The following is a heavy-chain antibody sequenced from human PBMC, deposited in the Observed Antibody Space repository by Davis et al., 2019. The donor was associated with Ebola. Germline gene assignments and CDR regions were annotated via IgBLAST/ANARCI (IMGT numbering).Heavy chain of an antibody. Sequence: AASVKVSCKASGFTFTSSAVQWVRQARGQRLEWIGWIVVGSGNTNYAQKVQERVTITRDMSTSTAYMELSSLRSEDTAVYYCAADGPRYCSSTSCHAWGFDLWGRGTLVTVSS. CDR3: AADGPRYCSSTSCHAWGFDL. D-gene: IGHD2-2*01. J-gene: IGHJ2*01. V-gene: IGHV1-58*01. CDR1: GFTFTSSA. CDR2: IVVGSGNT.